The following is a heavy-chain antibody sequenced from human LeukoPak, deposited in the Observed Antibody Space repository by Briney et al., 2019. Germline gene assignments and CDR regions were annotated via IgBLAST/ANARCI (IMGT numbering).Heavy chain of an antibody. J-gene: IGHJ3*02. CDR2: ISSSGTI. V-gene: IGHV3-48*01. Sequence: GGSLRLSCAASGFTFSDYSMNWVRQAPGKGLEWVSYISSSGTIYYADSVKGRFTISRDNAKNSLYLQMNSLRAEDTAVYYCAALVTRDAFDIWGQGTMVTVSS. CDR3: AALVTRDAFDI. CDR1: GFTFSDYS. D-gene: IGHD2-21*02.